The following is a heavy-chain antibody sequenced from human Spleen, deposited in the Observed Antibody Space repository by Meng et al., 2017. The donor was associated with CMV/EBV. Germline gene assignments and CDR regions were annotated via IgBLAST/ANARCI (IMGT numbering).Heavy chain of an antibody. D-gene: IGHD3-10*01. J-gene: IGHJ4*02. CDR1: GYSFSDYY. Sequence: ASVKVSCKASGYSFSDYYIHWLRQAPGQGLEWMGWINPKSGGTNSPQKFQGRVTMTRDTSISTAYMELSRLRSDDTAVYYCARGQGVSQWFDWWGQGTLVTVSS. V-gene: IGHV1-2*02. CDR3: ARGQGVSQWFDW. CDR2: INPKSGGT.